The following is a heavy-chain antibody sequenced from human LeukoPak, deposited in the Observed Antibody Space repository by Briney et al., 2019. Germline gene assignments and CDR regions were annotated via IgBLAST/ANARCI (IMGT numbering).Heavy chain of an antibody. V-gene: IGHV4-59*01. Sequence: SETLSLTCTVSGGSISTYYWSWIRQSPGKGLEWIGYIYYSGSTNYNPSLKSRVTISVDTSKNQFSLKLSSVTAADTAVYYCARMHYGSGTHYFDYWGQGTLVTVSS. CDR2: IYYSGST. CDR1: GGSISTYY. J-gene: IGHJ4*02. CDR3: ARMHYGSGTHYFDY. D-gene: IGHD3-10*01.